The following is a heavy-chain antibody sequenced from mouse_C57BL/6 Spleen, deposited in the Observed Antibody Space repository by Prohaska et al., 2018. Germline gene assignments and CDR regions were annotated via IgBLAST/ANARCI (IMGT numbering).Heavy chain of an antibody. CDR3: TRSNYYGRSPSYFDV. J-gene: IGHJ1*03. CDR1: GYTFTDYE. Sequence: QVQLQQSGAELVRPGASVTLSCKASGYTFTDYEMHWVKQTPVHGLEWIGAIDPETGGTDYNQKFKGKAILTADKSASTAYMELRSLTSEDSAVYYCTRSNYYGRSPSYFDVWGTGTTVTVSS. CDR2: IDPETGGT. V-gene: IGHV1-15*01. D-gene: IGHD1-1*01.